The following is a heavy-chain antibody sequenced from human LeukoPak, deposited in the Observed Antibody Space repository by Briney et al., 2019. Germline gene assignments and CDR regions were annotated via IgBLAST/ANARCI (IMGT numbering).Heavy chain of an antibody. V-gene: IGHV3-7*01. CDR2: IKQDGSEK. Sequence: PGGSLRLSCAASGFTFSSYWMSWVRQAPGKGLEWVANIKQDGSEKYYVDSVKGRFTISRDNAKNSLYLQMNSLRAEDTAVYYCAREDIVVVPAAVAYYYYGMDVWGQGTTDTVSS. CDR1: GFTFSSYW. CDR3: AREDIVVVPAAVAYYYYGMDV. J-gene: IGHJ6*02. D-gene: IGHD2-2*01.